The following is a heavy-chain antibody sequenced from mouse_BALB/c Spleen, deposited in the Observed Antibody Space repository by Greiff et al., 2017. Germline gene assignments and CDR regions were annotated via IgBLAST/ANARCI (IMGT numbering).Heavy chain of an antibody. J-gene: IGHJ2*01. Sequence: QVQLKESGPGLVQPSQSLSITCTVSGFSLTSYGVHWVRQSPGKGLEWLGVIWSGGSTDYNAAFISRLSISKDNSKSQVFFKMNSLQANDTAIYYCARNWGRQAGYFDYWGQGTTLTVSS. V-gene: IGHV2-2*02. CDR3: ARNWGRQAGYFDY. CDR1: GFSLTSYG. CDR2: IWSGGST. D-gene: IGHD3-2*01.